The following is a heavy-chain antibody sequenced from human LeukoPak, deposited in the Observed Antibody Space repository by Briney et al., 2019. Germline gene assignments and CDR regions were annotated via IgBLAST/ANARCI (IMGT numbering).Heavy chain of an antibody. CDR2: INRSGST. CDR3: ASYTDAFDI. J-gene: IGHJ3*02. V-gene: IGHV4-34*01. D-gene: IGHD3-16*01. CDR1: GWSFRCYY. Sequence: SETLSLTFSVYGWSFRCYYWSWIRQPPGNGLGWVGEINRSGSTNYDASLKSQVAISVDTSKNQFCLEVSYVRPSGPAIYYCASYTDAFDIWGKGTMVTVSS.